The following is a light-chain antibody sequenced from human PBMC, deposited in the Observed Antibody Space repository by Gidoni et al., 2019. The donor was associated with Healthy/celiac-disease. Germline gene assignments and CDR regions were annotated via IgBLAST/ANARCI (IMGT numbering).Light chain of an antibody. CDR3: QQYGSSPT. CDR1: QSVSSCY. CDR2: GAS. V-gene: IGKV3-20*01. J-gene: IGKJ5*01. Sequence: EIVLTQSPGTLSLSPGERATLSCRASQSVSSCYLAWYQQKPGQAPRLLIYGASSRATGIPDRFSGSGSGTDFTLTIGRLEPEDFAVYYCQQYGSSPTFGQGTRLEIK.